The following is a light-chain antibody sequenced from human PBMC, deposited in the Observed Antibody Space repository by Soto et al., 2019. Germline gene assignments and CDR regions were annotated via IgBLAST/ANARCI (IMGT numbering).Light chain of an antibody. V-gene: IGKV3-20*01. CDR1: QSVSSSY. J-gene: IGKJ4*01. Sequence: DIVLTQSPGTLSLSPGERATLSCTASQSVSSSYLAWFQQKPGQAPRLLIYGASSRATGIPYRFSGSGCGTDFILTISRLEPEDFAGYYCQQYCSSPHTFGGGTKVDIK. CDR3: QQYCSSPHT. CDR2: GAS.